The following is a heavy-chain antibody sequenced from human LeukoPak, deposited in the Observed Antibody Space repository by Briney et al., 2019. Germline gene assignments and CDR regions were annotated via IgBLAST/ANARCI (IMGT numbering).Heavy chain of an antibody. CDR1: GFTLSSYA. Sequence: PGGSLRLSCAASGFTLSSYAMSWVRQAPGKGLEWVSGISGSGGSTYHADSVKGRFTISRDNSKNTLYLQMNSLRAEDTAVYYCAKELGGQGWLVPNLGSLYYWGQGTLVTVSS. D-gene: IGHD6-19*01. J-gene: IGHJ4*02. CDR3: AKELGGQGWLVPNLGSLYY. CDR2: ISGSGGST. V-gene: IGHV3-23*01.